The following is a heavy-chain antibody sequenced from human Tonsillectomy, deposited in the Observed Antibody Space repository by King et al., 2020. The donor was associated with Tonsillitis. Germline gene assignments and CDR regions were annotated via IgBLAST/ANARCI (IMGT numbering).Heavy chain of an antibody. D-gene: IGHD4-23*01. J-gene: IGHJ5*02. CDR3: ARDGSLVTPYNWFDP. Sequence: QLQESGPGLVKPSQTLSLTCTVSGGSISSGGYYWSWIRQHPGKGLEWIGYIYYSGSTYYNPSLKSRVTISVDTSKNQFSLKLRSGTAADTAVYYCARDGSLVTPYNWFDPWGQGTLVTVSS. V-gene: IGHV4-31*03. CDR1: GGSISSGGYY. CDR2: IYYSGST.